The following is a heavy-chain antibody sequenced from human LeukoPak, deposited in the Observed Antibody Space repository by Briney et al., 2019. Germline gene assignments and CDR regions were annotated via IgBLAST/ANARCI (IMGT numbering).Heavy chain of an antibody. CDR3: ARDLGTATLTSKAAFDI. V-gene: IGHV1-46*01. CDR1: GYTFTSYY. D-gene: IGHD4-17*01. Sequence: ASVKVSCKASGYTFTSYYMHWVRQAPGQGREWMGLIHPSGGSTGYAQKFQGRVTMTRDTPTSTVYMELSSLRSEDTAVYYCARDLGTATLTSKAAFDIWGQGTMVTVSS. CDR2: IHPSGGST. J-gene: IGHJ3*02.